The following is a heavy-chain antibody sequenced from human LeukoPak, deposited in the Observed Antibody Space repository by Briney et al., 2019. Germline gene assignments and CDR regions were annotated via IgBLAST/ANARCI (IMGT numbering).Heavy chain of an antibody. CDR1: GFTFSRYA. J-gene: IGHJ4*02. V-gene: IGHV3-30-3*01. Sequence: PGRSLRLSCAASGFTFSRYAMHWVRQAPGKGLEWVAVISNDGGQKFYTDSVKGRFTISRDNSRNTLYLQMNSLRPEDTAVYYCARVLVDSSGYYGDYWGQGTLVTVSS. CDR2: ISNDGGQK. D-gene: IGHD3-22*01. CDR3: ARVLVDSSGYYGDY.